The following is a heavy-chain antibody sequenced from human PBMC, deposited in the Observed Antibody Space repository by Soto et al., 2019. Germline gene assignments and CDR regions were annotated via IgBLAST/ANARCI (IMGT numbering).Heavy chain of an antibody. CDR2: ISEQDNKYAT. Sequence: VQLVESGGGLVQPGGSLKLSCAGSGFTLRGSSLHWVRQASGKGLEWVGRISEQDNKYATAYAATVTGRFTASRDNSKNTAFLKMNSLKTEDTAVYYCGRRRVTGGYSGFDIWGQGTMVTVSS. CDR1: GFTLRGSS. V-gene: IGHV3-73*02. CDR3: GRRRVTGGYSGFDI. J-gene: IGHJ3*02. D-gene: IGHD5-12*01.